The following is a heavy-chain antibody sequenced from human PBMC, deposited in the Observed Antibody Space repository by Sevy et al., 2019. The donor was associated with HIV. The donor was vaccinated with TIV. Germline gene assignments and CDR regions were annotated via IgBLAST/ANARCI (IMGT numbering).Heavy chain of an antibody. CDR1: GGSMRDYY. CDR3: ARVQRKYYDFWTGFGYVDS. CDR2: MHHSGRI. V-gene: IGHV4-59*01. Sequence: SETQSLNCTVSGGSMRDYYWSWIRQSPGKGLEWIGYMHHSGRIDYDPSLKSRVTISMDTSKSHFSLNVRSVTAADTAVYFCARVQRKYYDFWTGFGYVDSWGQGTQVTVSS. D-gene: IGHD3-3*01. J-gene: IGHJ5*01.